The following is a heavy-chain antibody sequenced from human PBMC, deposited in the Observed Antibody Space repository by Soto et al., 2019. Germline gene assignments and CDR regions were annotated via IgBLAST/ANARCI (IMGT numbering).Heavy chain of an antibody. CDR1: GFTFSSYG. J-gene: IGHJ4*02. Sequence: GGSLRLSCAASGFTFSSYGMHWVRQAPGKGLEWVAVISYGGSNKYYADSVKGRFTISRDNSKNTLYLQMNSLRAEDTAVYYCAADDYGDYYLDFDYWGQGTLVTVSS. CDR2: ISYGGSNK. CDR3: AADDYGDYYLDFDY. D-gene: IGHD4-17*01. V-gene: IGHV3-30*03.